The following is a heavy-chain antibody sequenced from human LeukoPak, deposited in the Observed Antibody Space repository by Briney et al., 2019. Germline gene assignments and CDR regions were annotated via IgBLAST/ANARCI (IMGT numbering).Heavy chain of an antibody. V-gene: IGHV4-59*11. Sequence: PSETLSPTCTVSGGSISSHYWSWIRQPAGKGLEGIGYIYYSGRTNYNPSLKSRVTISVDTSKNQFSLKLSSVTAADTAVYYCATSYYDFWSGYRYMDVWGKGTTVTVSS. CDR3: ATSYYDFWSGYRYMDV. J-gene: IGHJ6*03. CDR2: IYYSGRT. CDR1: GGSISSHY. D-gene: IGHD3-3*01.